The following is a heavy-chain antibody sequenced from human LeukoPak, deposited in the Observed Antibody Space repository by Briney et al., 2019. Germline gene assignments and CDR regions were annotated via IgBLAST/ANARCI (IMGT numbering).Heavy chain of an antibody. J-gene: IGHJ5*02. Sequence: SETLSLTCTVSGGSISSGGYYWSWIRQPPGKGLGWIGEINHSGSTNYNPSLKSRVTISVDTSKNQFSLKLSSVTAADTAVYYCAADTGDWFDPWGQGTLVTVSS. V-gene: IGHV4-39*07. CDR2: INHSGST. CDR3: AADTGDWFDP. CDR1: GGSISSGGYY. D-gene: IGHD1-14*01.